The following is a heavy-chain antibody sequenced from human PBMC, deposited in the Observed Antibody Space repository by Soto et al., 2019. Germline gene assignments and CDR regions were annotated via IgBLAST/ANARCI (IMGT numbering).Heavy chain of an antibody. CDR3: AHSISYYDSSGYVY. CDR1: GVYISSGGSS. Sequence: TLSLTCAVSGVYISSGGSSWSCIRQPPGKALEWLALIYWDDDKRYSPSLKSRPTITKDTSKNQVVLTMTNMDPVGTATYYCAHSISYYDSSGYVYWGQGTLVTVSS. CDR2: IYWDDDK. D-gene: IGHD3-22*01. J-gene: IGHJ4*02. V-gene: IGHV2-5*08.